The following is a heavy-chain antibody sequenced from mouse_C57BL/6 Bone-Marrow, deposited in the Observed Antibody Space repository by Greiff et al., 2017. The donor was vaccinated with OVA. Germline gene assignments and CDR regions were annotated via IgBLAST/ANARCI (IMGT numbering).Heavy chain of an antibody. J-gene: IGHJ2*01. Sequence: VQGVESGAELVKPGASVKISCNASGYAFSNYWMNWVKQRPGKCLEWIGQIYPGDGDINYNGKFKGKATLTADKSSSTAYMQFSSLTSEDSAVYFCARGAYWGQGTTLTFSS. CDR2: IYPGDGDI. CDR3: ARGAY. CDR1: GYAFSNYW. V-gene: IGHV1-80*01.